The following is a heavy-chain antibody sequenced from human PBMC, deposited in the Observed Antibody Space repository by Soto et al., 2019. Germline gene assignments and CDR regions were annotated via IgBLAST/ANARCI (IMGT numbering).Heavy chain of an antibody. J-gene: IGHJ4*02. V-gene: IGHV3-23*01. CDR3: AKGGLLPRANRWF. Sequence: GGSLRLSCAASGFTFRNYPMTWVRQAPGKGLDWVSTISGSGVDTYYPDSVKGRVTISRDNSKNTLYLQINSLRAEDTAVHYCAKGGLLPRANRWFWGQGTLVTVYS. CDR1: GFTFRNYP. CDR2: ISGSGVDT. D-gene: IGHD2-2*01.